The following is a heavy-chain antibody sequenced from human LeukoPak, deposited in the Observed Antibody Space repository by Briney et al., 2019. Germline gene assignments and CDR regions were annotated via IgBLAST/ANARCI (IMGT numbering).Heavy chain of an antibody. J-gene: IGHJ4*02. CDR2: ISYDGSNK. V-gene: IGHV3-30-3*01. Sequence: GGSLRLSCAASGFTFSSYAMHWVRQAPGKGLEWVAVISYDGSNKYYADSVKGRFTISRDNSKNTLYLQMNSLRAEDTAMYYCARGPHWATFDYWGQGTLVTVSS. CDR3: ARGPHWATFDY. D-gene: IGHD3-16*01. CDR1: GFTFSSYA.